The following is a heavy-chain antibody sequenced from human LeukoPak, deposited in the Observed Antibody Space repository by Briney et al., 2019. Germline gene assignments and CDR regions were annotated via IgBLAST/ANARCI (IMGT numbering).Heavy chain of an antibody. CDR1: GYRFTNYW. V-gene: IGHV5-51*01. CDR2: IYPGDSET. J-gene: IGHJ5*02. D-gene: IGHD2-2*01. Sequence: GGSLKFSCKGSGYRFTNYWIGWVRQLPGKGLEWMGIIYPGDSETRYSPSFQGQVTISADKSISTAYLQWSSLKASDTAMYYCARHLGRYCSSTSCYPWFDPWGQGTLVTVSS. CDR3: ARHLGRYCSSTSCYPWFDP.